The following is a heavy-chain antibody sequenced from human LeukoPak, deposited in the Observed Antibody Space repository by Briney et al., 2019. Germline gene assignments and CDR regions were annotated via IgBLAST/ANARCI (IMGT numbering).Heavy chain of an antibody. Sequence: SVKVSCKASGGTFSSYAISWVRQAPGQGLEWMGGIIPIFGTANYAQKFQGRVTITADESTSTAYMELSSLRSEDTAVYYCARGPAGEMGASDYWGQGTQVTVSS. CDR2: IIPIFGTA. CDR1: GGTFSSYA. CDR3: ARGPAGEMGASDY. V-gene: IGHV1-69*01. J-gene: IGHJ4*02. D-gene: IGHD1-26*01.